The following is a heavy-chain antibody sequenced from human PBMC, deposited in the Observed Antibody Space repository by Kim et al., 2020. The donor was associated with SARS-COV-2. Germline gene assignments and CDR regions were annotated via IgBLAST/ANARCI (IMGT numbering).Heavy chain of an antibody. CDR2: GGSR. CDR3: VREPAT. V-gene: IGHV3-11*01. Sequence: GGSRGYADAVSGRFSIARDNAKKSLSMQMNGLTPEDTAVYYCVREPATWGQGTLVTVSS. J-gene: IGHJ5*02.